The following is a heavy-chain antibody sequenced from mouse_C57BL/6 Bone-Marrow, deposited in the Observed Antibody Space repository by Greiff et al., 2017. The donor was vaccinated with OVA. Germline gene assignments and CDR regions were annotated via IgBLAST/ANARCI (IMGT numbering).Heavy chain of an antibody. Sequence: VQLKQSVAELVRPGASVKLSCTASGFNIKNTYMHWVKQRPEQGLEWIGRIDPANGNTKYAPKFQGKATITADTSSNTAYLQLSSLTSEDTAIYYCARGEIYYYGSSFWYFDVWGTGTTVTVSS. CDR1: GFNIKNTY. D-gene: IGHD1-1*01. V-gene: IGHV14-3*01. CDR3: ARGEIYYYGSSFWYFDV. CDR2: IDPANGNT. J-gene: IGHJ1*03.